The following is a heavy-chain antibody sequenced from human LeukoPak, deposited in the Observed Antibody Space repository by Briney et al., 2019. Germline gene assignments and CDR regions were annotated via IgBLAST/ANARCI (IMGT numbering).Heavy chain of an antibody. J-gene: IGHJ4*02. Sequence: SETLSLTCAVYGGSFSDSNWSWIRQSPGKGLEWIGEIYNSGSTIYNPSLKSRATISVDTSKNQVSLNLISVTAADTAVYYCVRAYDYWGQGTLVTVSS. CDR1: GGSFSDSN. V-gene: IGHV4-34*01. CDR2: IYNSGST. CDR3: VRAYDY.